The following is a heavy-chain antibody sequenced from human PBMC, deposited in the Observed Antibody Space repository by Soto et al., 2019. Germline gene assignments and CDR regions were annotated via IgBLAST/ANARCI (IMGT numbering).Heavy chain of an antibody. V-gene: IGHV4-31*03. Sequence: SETLSLTCTVSGGSISSGGYYWSWIRQHPGKGLEWIGYFYYSGSTYYKPSLKSRVTISVDTSKNDFSLQLRSVTAADTAVYYCASQGPAADYCDFWGQGTLVTVSS. CDR2: FYYSGST. D-gene: IGHD2-15*01. CDR3: ASQGPAADYCDF. J-gene: IGHJ4*02. CDR1: GGSISSGGYY.